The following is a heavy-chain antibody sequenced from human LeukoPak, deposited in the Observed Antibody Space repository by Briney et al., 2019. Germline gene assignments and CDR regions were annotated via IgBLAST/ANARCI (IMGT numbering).Heavy chain of an antibody. CDR3: ARELPREVTLDY. D-gene: IGHD2-21*02. CDR1: EFDFFSYG. J-gene: IGHJ4*01. CDR2: IFSDGTTT. Sequence: GSLRLSCVASEFDFFSYGMQWVRQAPGKGLVWVSRIFSDGTTTSYADSVKGRFTISRDNAKNTLYLQMNSLRAEDTAVYYCARELPREVTLDYWGQGTLVTVSP. V-gene: IGHV3-74*01.